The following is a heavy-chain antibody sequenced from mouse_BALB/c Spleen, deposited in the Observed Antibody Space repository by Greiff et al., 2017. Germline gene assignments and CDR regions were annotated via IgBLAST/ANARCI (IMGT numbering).Heavy chain of an antibody. Sequence: QVQLQQPGAELVKPGTSVKLSCKASGYNFTSYWINWVKLRPGQGLEWIGDIYPGSGSTNYNEKFKSKATLTVDTSSSTAYMQLSSLASEDSALYYCARLDGYYYFDYWGQGTTLTVSS. CDR1: GYNFTSYW. CDR3: ARLDGYYYFDY. D-gene: IGHD2-3*01. CDR2: IYPGSGST. J-gene: IGHJ2*01. V-gene: IGHV1-55*01.